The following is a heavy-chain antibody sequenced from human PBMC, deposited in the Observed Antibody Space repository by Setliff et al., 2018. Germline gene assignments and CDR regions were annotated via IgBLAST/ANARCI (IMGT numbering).Heavy chain of an antibody. D-gene: IGHD2-15*01. CDR1: GDSFSNYA. V-gene: IGHV1-69*05. J-gene: IGHJ5*02. CDR3: ARSPAVLGIVYLDP. Sequence: GPPVKVSCKASGDSFSNYAISWVRQAPGQGLEWMGGIIPMFGTPAYTQKFQDRVTITTDESTSTAYMELNGLTSEDTAVYYCARSPAVLGIVYLDPWGQGTLVTVSS. CDR2: IIPMFGTP.